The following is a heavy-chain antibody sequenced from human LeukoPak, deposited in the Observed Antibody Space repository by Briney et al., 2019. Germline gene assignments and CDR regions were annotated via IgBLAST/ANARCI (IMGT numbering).Heavy chain of an antibody. D-gene: IGHD3-22*01. CDR2: ISSSGSTI. Sequence: GGSLRLSCAASGFTFSSYEMNWVRQAPGKELEWVSYISSSGSTIDYADSVKGRFTISRDNAKNSLSLQMNSLRAEDTAVYYCARENYDSSGSDGPFDYWGQGTLVTVSS. CDR1: GFTFSSYE. CDR3: ARENYDSSGSDGPFDY. V-gene: IGHV3-48*03. J-gene: IGHJ4*02.